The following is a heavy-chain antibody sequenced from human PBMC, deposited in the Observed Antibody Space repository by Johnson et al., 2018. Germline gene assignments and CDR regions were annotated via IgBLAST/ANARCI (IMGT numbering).Heavy chain of an antibody. CDR2: ISSSGSTI. J-gene: IGHJ3*02. CDR3: ASNSGSYFWTDAFDI. Sequence: EQLVECGGGLVEPGGSLRLSCAASRFTFSDYYMSWIRQAPGKGLEWVSYISSSGSTIYYADSVKGRFTSSWDNAKNSLYLQMNSLRAEDTAVYYCASNSGSYFWTDAFDIWGQGTMVTVSS. CDR1: RFTFSDYY. V-gene: IGHV3-11*01. D-gene: IGHD1-26*01.